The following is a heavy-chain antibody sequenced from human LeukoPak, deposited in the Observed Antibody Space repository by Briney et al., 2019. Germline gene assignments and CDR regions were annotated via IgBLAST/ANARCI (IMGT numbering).Heavy chain of an antibody. J-gene: IGHJ4*02. D-gene: IGHD3-10*01. CDR2: ISSSSSYI. CDR1: GFTFNSYS. CDR3: AREFYGVRGGFDY. V-gene: IGHV3-21*01. Sequence: GGSLRLSCAASGFTFNSYSMNWVRQAPGKGLEWVSSISSSSSYIYYADSVKGRFTISRDNAKNSLYLQMNSLRAEDTAVYYCAREFYGVRGGFDYWGQGTLVTVSS.